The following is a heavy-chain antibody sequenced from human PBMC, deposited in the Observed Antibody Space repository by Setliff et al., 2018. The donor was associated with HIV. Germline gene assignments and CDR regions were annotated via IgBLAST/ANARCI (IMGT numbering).Heavy chain of an antibody. D-gene: IGHD3-9*01. CDR1: GYTFTSYG. J-gene: IGHJ3*02. Sequence: ASVKVSCKASGYTFTSYGISWVRQAPGQGLEWMGWISAYNGNTNYAQKLQGRVTMTTDTSASTAYMELRSLRSDDTAVYYCARVGPVLRYFDWLFQSNAFDIWGQGTMVTVSS. CDR3: ARVGPVLRYFDWLFQSNAFDI. V-gene: IGHV1-18*01. CDR2: ISAYNGNT.